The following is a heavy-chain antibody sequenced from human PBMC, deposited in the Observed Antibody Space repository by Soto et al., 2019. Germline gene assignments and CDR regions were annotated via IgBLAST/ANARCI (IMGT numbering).Heavy chain of an antibody. CDR3: ARGRTVRNYADDSSDYFYFFDY. J-gene: IGHJ4*02. D-gene: IGHD3-22*01. CDR2: VYYTGST. Sequence: TSETLSLTCTVSGDSISTFYWGWMRQSPGKELEWIGYVYYTGSTNYNPSLKSRVTISVDRSKNQFSLKLTSANAADTAVYYCARGRTVRNYADDSSDYFYFFDYWGQGTQVTVSS. V-gene: IGHV4-59*01. CDR1: GDSISTFY.